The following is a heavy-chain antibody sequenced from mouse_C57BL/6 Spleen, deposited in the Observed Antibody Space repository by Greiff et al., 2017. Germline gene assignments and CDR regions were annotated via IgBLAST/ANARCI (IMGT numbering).Heavy chain of an antibody. Sequence: QVQLQQPGAELVRPGSSVKLSCKASGYTFTSYWMHWVKQRPIQGLEWIGNIDPSDNETHYNQKFKDKATFTVDKSSSTAYMQLSSLTSGDSAVYYCARMGTAQALFDYWGQGTTLTVSS. J-gene: IGHJ2*01. V-gene: IGHV1-52*01. CDR2: IDPSDNET. D-gene: IGHD3-2*02. CDR3: ARMGTAQALFDY. CDR1: GYTFTSYW.